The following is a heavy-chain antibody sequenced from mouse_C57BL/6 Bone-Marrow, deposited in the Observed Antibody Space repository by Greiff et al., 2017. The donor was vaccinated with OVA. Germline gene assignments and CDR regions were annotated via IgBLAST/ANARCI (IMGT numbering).Heavy chain of an antibody. CDR3: ARRGNYYGSPYFDY. V-gene: IGHV1-18*01. CDR1: GYTFTDYN. D-gene: IGHD1-1*01. Sequence: DVQLQESGPELVKPGASVKIPCKASGYTFTDYNMDWVKQSHGKSLEWIGDINPNNGGTIYNQKFKGKATLTVDKSSSTAYMELRSLTSEDTAVYYCARRGNYYGSPYFDYWGQGTTLTVSS. J-gene: IGHJ2*01. CDR2: INPNNGGT.